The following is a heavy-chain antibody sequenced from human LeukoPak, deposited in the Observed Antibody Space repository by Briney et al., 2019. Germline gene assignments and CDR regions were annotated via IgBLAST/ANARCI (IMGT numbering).Heavy chain of an antibody. D-gene: IGHD2-21*02. CDR3: ARVNKVVTAIPSYFDY. V-gene: IGHV4-59*01. J-gene: IGHJ4*02. Sequence: PSGTLSLTCTVSGGSISSYYWSWIRQPPGKGLEWIGYIYYSGSTNYNPSLKSRVTISVDTSKNQFSLKLSSVTAADTAVYYCARVNKVVTAIPSYFDYWGQGTLVTVSS. CDR1: GGSISSYY. CDR2: IYYSGST.